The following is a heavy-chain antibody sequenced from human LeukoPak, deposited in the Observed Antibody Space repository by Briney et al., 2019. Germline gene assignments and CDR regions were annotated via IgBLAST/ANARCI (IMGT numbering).Heavy chain of an antibody. CDR1: GGSISSGSYY. V-gene: IGHV4-61*02. Sequence: PSETLSLTCTVSGGSISSGSYYWSWIRQPAGKGLEWIGRIYTSGNTNYNPSLKSRVTISVDTSKNQFSLRLSSVTAADTAIYYCARGDYYDSSGPFDYWGQGTLVTVSS. D-gene: IGHD3-22*01. J-gene: IGHJ4*02. CDR2: IYTSGNT. CDR3: ARGDYYDSSGPFDY.